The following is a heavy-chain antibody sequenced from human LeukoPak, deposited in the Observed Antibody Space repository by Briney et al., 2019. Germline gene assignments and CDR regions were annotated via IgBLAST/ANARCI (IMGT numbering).Heavy chain of an antibody. CDR1: GFTFSSYS. CDR3: ARGLYYDFWSGYPPYFDY. D-gene: IGHD3-3*01. CDR2: ISSSSSYI. Sequence: GGSLRLSCAASGFTFSSYSMNWVRQAPGKGLEWVSSISSSSSYIYYADSVKGRFTISRDNAKNSLYLQMNSLRAEDTAVYYCARGLYYDFWSGYPPYFDYWGQGTLVTVSS. J-gene: IGHJ4*02. V-gene: IGHV3-21*01.